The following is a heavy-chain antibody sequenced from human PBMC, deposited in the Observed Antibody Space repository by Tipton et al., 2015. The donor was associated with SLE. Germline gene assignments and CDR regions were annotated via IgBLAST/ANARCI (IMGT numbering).Heavy chain of an antibody. CDR2: IYYSGST. CDR3: ARGGPEVAFDI. V-gene: IGHV4-39*07. J-gene: IGHJ3*02. CDR1: GGSISSSSYY. Sequence: TLSLTCTVSGGSISSSSYYWGWISQPPGKGLEWIGSIYYSGSTYYNPSLKSRVTISVDTSKNQFSLKLSSVTAADTAVYYCARGGPEVAFDIWGQGTIVTVSS.